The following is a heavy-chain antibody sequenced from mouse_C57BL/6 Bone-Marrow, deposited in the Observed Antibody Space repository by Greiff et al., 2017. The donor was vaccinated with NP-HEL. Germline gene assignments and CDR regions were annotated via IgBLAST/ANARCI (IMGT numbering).Heavy chain of an antibody. CDR2: IDPSDSYH. CDR1: GYTFTSYW. Sequence: QVHVKQPGAELVKPGASVKLSCKASGYTFTSYWMQWVKQRPGQGLEWIGEIDPSDSYHNYNHKFKGKATLPGDTSSSPAYIQLSSLTSEDSAVYYCARGGNDYDFAMDYWGQGTSVTVSS. J-gene: IGHJ4*01. D-gene: IGHD2-4*01. V-gene: IGHV1-50*01. CDR3: ARGGNDYDFAMDY.